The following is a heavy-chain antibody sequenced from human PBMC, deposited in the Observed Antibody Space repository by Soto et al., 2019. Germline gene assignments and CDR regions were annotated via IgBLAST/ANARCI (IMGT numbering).Heavy chain of an antibody. J-gene: IGHJ4*02. Sequence: ASVKVSCKASGYTFTSYYMHCVRQAPGQGLEWMGIINPSGGSTSYAQKFQGRVTMTRDTSTSTVYMELSSLRSEDTAVYYCARVRSRNDYIWGSYLYSWGQGTLVTVSS. CDR2: INPSGGST. V-gene: IGHV1-46*03. CDR3: ARVRSRNDYIWGSYLYS. CDR1: GYTFTSYY. D-gene: IGHD3-16*01.